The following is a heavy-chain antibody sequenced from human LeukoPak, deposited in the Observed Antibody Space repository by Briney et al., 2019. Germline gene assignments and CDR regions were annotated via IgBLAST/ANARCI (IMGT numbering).Heavy chain of an antibody. V-gene: IGHV3-74*01. CDR3: ARDPLRPSVVVVAANPTFDY. CDR2: INSDGSST. Sequence: GGSLRLSCAASGFTFSSYWMHWVRQAPGKGLVWVSRINSDGSSTSYADSVKGRFTISRDNAKNTLYLQMNSLRAEDTAVYYCARDPLRPSVVVVAANPTFDYWGQGTLVTVSS. J-gene: IGHJ4*02. CDR1: GFTFSSYW. D-gene: IGHD2-15*01.